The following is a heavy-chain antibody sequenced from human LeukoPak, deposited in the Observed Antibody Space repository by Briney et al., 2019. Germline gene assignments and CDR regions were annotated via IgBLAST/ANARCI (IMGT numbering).Heavy chain of an antibody. J-gene: IGHJ4*02. CDR1: GFTFSDYY. D-gene: IGHD3-10*01. Sequence: GGSLRLSCAASGFTFSDYYMSWIRQAPGKGLEWVSYISSSSRYTTYADSVKGRFTISRDSAKNSLCLQMNSLRAEDTAVYYCARDRGVVDNFHYWGQGTLVTVSS. CDR3: ARDRGVVDNFHY. V-gene: IGHV3-11*05. CDR2: ISSSSRYT.